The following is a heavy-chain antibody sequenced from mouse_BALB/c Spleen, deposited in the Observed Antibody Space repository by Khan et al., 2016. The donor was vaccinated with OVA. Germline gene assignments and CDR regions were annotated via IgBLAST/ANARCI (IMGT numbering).Heavy chain of an antibody. CDR3: ARGKYYGYALDY. Sequence: EVQLQESGPGLVKPSQSLSLTCTVNGYSITSNYAWNWIRQFPGNKLEWMGYISYSGSTNYNPSLKSRPSITRDTSKNQFFLLLHSVTTEDSATYYCARGKYYGYALDYWGQGTSVTVSS. J-gene: IGHJ4*01. V-gene: IGHV3-2*02. CDR1: GYSITSNYA. D-gene: IGHD1-1*01. CDR2: ISYSGST.